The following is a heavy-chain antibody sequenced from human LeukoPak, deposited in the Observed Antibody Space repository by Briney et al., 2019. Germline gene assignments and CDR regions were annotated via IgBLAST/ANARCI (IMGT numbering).Heavy chain of an antibody. CDR2: INQDESSQ. D-gene: IGHD5-12*01. J-gene: IGHJ4*02. Sequence: GGTLRLSCAASGFTFSSYGMGWVRQAPGKGLEWVANINQDESSQYYVDAVRGRFTISRDNAKNSLNLQMNSLRGEDTAVYYCARDSSGLDYWGQGTLVTVSS. V-gene: IGHV3-7*01. CDR3: ARDSSGLDY. CDR1: GFTFSSYG.